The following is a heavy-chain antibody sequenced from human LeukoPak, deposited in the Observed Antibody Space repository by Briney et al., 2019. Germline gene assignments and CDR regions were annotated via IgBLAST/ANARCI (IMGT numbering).Heavy chain of an antibody. CDR2: INTNTGKP. CDR1: GYIFTNYA. J-gene: IGHJ4*02. D-gene: IGHD3-22*01. CDR3: ARDEYYDTSASTNFDY. Sequence: GSVKVSCKASGYIFTNYAINWVRQAPGQGLEWMGWINTNTGKPTYAQGFTGRFVFSLDTSVSAAYPQISGLKAQDTAFYYCARDEYYDTSASTNFDYWGQGTLVTVSS. V-gene: IGHV7-4-1*02.